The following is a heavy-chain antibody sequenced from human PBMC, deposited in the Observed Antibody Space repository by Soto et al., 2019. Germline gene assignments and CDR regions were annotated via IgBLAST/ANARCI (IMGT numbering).Heavy chain of an antibody. Sequence: PSETLSLTCTVSNGSISRAIYYWGWIRQPPGKGLEWIGSIYHSGSTYYNPSLKGRVTISVDTSKNQFSLKLSSVTAADTAVYYCARDAITIDWIYYYYYMDVWGKGTTVTVSS. CDR3: ARDAITIDWIYYYYYMDV. CDR1: NGSISRAIYY. D-gene: IGHD3-9*01. CDR2: IYHSGST. J-gene: IGHJ6*03. V-gene: IGHV4-39*02.